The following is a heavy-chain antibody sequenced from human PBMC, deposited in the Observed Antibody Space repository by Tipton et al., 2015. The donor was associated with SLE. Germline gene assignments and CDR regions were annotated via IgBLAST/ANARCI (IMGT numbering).Heavy chain of an antibody. CDR1: GGSVNSGSYY. Sequence: TLSLTCTVSGGSVNSGSYYCTWMRQPAGAGLELIGRIHTGGSTNYNPSLKSRVTISLDKAKNLFSLNLASVTAADTAAYYCATGSGSLRYCGQGLQVTVSS. CDR3: ATGSGSLRY. CDR2: IHTGGST. J-gene: IGHJ4*02. V-gene: IGHV4-61*02. D-gene: IGHD2-15*01.